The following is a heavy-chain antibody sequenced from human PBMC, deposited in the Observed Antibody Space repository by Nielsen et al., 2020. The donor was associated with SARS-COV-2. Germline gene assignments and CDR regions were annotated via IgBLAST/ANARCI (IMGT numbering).Heavy chain of an antibody. Sequence: VSVKVSCKASGYAFTSYAMYWVRQAPGQRLEWMGWINAGNGNTKYSQKFQGRVTITRDTSASTAYMELSSLRSEDTAVYYCARDSPPYYFDYWGQGTLVTVSS. V-gene: IGHV1-3*01. CDR2: INAGNGNT. J-gene: IGHJ4*02. CDR1: GYAFTSYA. CDR3: ARDSPPYYFDY.